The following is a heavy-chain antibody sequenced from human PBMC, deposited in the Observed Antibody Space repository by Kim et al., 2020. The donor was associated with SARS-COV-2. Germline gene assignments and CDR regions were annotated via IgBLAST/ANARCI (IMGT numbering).Heavy chain of an antibody. CDR2: IYYSGST. D-gene: IGHD3-22*01. CDR1: GGSISSGGYY. Sequence: SETLSLTCTVSGGSISSGGYYWSWIRQHPGNGLEWIGYIYYSGSTYYNPSLKSRVTISVDTSKNQFSLKLSSVTAADTAVYYCARATITMIVVVNAFDIWGQGTMVTVSS. J-gene: IGHJ3*02. CDR3: ARATITMIVVVNAFDI. V-gene: IGHV4-31*03.